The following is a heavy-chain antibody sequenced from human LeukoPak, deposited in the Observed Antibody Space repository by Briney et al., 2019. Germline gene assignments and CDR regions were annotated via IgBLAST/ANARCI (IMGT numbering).Heavy chain of an antibody. D-gene: IGHD3-22*01. CDR2: ISYDGNNQ. J-gene: IGHJ1*01. CDR1: GFSFSTYG. CDR3: AKGHYFDSTGAYSYSDH. Sequence: GGSLRLSCAASGFSFSTYGMHWVRQAPGKGLDWVAVISYDGNNQFYGDSVKGRFTISRDNFKNTLSLEMNSLRVEDTAIYYCAKGHYFDSTGAYSYSDHWGQGILVTVSS. V-gene: IGHV3-30*18.